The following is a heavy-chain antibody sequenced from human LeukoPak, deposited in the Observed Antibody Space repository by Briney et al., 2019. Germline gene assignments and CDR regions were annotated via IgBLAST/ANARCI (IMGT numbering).Heavy chain of an antibody. Sequence: GGSLRLSCAASGFTFSTYWMSWVRQAPGKGLEWVANINRDGSEKYYGDSVKGRFTISRDNAENSLYLQMNSLRAEDTAVYYCARVEQLFDAFDIWGQGTMVTVSS. V-gene: IGHV3-7*01. J-gene: IGHJ3*02. CDR2: INRDGSEK. CDR3: ARVEQLFDAFDI. CDR1: GFTFSTYW. D-gene: IGHD6-13*01.